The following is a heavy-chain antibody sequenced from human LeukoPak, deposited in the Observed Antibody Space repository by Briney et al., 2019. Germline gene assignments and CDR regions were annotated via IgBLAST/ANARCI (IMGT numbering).Heavy chain of an antibody. Sequence: KTSETLSLTCTVSGGSISSYYWSWIRQPPGKGLEWIGYIYYSGSTNYNPSLKSRVTISVDTSKNQFSLKLSSVTAADTAVYYCARDTGELAFDIWGQGTMVTVSS. J-gene: IGHJ3*02. CDR1: GGSISSYY. CDR2: IYYSGST. V-gene: IGHV4-59*01. D-gene: IGHD3-10*01. CDR3: ARDTGELAFDI.